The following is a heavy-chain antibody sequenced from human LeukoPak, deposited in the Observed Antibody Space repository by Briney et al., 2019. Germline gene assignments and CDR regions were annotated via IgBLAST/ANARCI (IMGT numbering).Heavy chain of an antibody. V-gene: IGHV3-30-3*01. CDR3: ARDSGLIDYDFWSGFDY. D-gene: IGHD3-3*01. J-gene: IGHJ4*02. CDR1: GFTFSSYA. CDR2: ISYDGSNK. Sequence: PGGSLRLSCVASGFTFSSYAMHWVRQAPGKGLEWVAVISYDGSNKYYADSVKGRLTISRDNSKNTLYLQMNSLRAEDTAVYYCARDSGLIDYDFWSGFDYWGQGTLVTVSS.